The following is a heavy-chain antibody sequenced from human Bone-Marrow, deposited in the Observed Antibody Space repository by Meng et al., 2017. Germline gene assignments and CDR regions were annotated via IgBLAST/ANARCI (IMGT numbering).Heavy chain of an antibody. CDR1: GGSFSGYY. Sequence: VRLQQWGAGLLKPSETLSLTCAVYGGSFSGYYWSWIRQPPGKGLEWIGEINHSGSTNYNPSLKSRVTISVDTSKNQFSLKLSSVTAADTAVYYCARGRDGYALGAYFQHWGQGTLVTVSS. CDR3: ARGRDGYALGAYFQH. D-gene: IGHD5-24*01. J-gene: IGHJ1*01. V-gene: IGHV4-34*01. CDR2: INHSGST.